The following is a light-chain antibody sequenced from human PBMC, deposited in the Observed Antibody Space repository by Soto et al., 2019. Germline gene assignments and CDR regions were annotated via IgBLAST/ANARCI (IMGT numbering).Light chain of an antibody. V-gene: IGKV1-5*01. Sequence: DIKMTQSPSTLSASVGDRVTITCRASQSISSWLAWYQQKPGKAPKLLIYDASSLESGVPSRFSGSGSGTEFTLTISSLQPYDFATYYCQQYNSYSPTFGQGTKVEIK. CDR3: QQYNSYSPT. CDR1: QSISSW. CDR2: DAS. J-gene: IGKJ1*01.